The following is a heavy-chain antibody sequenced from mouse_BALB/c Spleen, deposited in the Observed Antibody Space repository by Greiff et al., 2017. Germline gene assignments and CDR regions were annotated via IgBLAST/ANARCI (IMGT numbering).Heavy chain of an antibody. CDR1: GDSITSGY. CDR3: ARNYGSSYGFAY. D-gene: IGHD1-1*01. Sequence: EVQVVESGPSLVKPSQTLSLTCSVTGDSITSGYWNWIRKFPGNKLEYMGYISYSGSTYYNPSLKSRISITRDTSKNQYYLQLNSVTTEDTATYYGARNYGSSYGFAYWGQGTLVTVSA. J-gene: IGHJ3*01. CDR2: ISYSGST. V-gene: IGHV3-8*02.